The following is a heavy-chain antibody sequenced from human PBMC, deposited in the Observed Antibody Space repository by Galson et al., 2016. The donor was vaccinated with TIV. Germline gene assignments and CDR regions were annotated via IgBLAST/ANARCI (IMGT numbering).Heavy chain of an antibody. CDR3: TRDRWSMNMSLVVDYYFAMDV. J-gene: IGHJ6*02. CDR2: ISGYSGDT. D-gene: IGHD3-22*01. Sequence: SVKVSCKASGYTFNKYGVSWVRQAPGQGLEWMGWISGYSGDTNYAQQFQGRVTMTTDTYTSTAYMDLRSLRSDDTAVYYCTRDRWSMNMSLVVDYYFAMDVWGQGTTVTVSS. V-gene: IGHV1-18*04. CDR1: GYTFNKYG.